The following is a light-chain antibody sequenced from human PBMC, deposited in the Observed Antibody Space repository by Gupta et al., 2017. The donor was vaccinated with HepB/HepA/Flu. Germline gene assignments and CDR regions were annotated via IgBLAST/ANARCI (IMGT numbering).Light chain of an antibody. J-gene: IGKJ3*01. CDR3: QQYNSYMFT. V-gene: IGKV1-5*03. CDR2: RAS. Sequence: DIQMTQSPSTLSASVGDRVTITCRASQPISTWLAWYQQKPGKAPKLLIYRASTLESGVPSRFSGSGSGTEFSLTITSLQPDDFATYYCQQYNSYMFTFGHGTRVDFK. CDR1: QPISTW.